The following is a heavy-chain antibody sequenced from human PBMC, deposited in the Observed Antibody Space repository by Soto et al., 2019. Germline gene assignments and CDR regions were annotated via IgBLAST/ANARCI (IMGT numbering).Heavy chain of an antibody. D-gene: IGHD3-22*01. CDR3: XXXXXXYDSGGYYEPFDI. CDR2: IIPILGIA. J-gene: IGHJ3*02. Sequence: QVQLVQSGAEVKKPGSSVKVSCKASGGTFSSYTISWVRQAPGQGLEWMGRIIPILGIANYAQKFQGRVXXXXXXXXXXXXXXXXXXXXXXXXXXXXXXXXXXYDSGGYYEPFDIWGQGTMVTVSS. CDR1: GGTFSSYT. V-gene: IGHV1-69*02.